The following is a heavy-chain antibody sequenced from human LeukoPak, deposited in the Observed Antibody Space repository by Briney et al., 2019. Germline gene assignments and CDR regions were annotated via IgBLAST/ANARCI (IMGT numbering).Heavy chain of an antibody. CDR2: IYYSGST. J-gene: IGHJ3*02. CDR3: ARGFSGYDGAFDI. Sequence: SETLSLTCAVSGYSISSSYYWSWIRQPPGKGLEWIGYIYYSGSTNYNPSLKSRVTISVDTSKNQFSLKLSSVTAADTAVYYCARGFSGYDGAFDIWGQGTMVTVSS. CDR1: GYSISSSYY. V-gene: IGHV4-61*01. D-gene: IGHD5-12*01.